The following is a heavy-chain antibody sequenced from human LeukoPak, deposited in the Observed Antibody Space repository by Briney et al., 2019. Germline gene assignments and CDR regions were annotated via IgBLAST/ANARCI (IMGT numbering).Heavy chain of an antibody. CDR1: GGTFSSHA. CDR2: IIPIFGTA. V-gene: IGHV1-69*13. Sequence: ASVKVSCKASGGTFSSHAISWVRQAPGQGLEWMGGIIPIFGTANYAQKFQGRVTITADESTSTAYMELSSLRSEDTAVYYCAGTLSSSWYYFDYWGQGTLVTVSS. J-gene: IGHJ4*02. D-gene: IGHD6-13*01. CDR3: AGTLSSSWYYFDY.